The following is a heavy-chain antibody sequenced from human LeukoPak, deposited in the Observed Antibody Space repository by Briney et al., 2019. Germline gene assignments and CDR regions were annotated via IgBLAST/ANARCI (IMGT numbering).Heavy chain of an antibody. CDR1: GYTFTSYY. D-gene: IGHD3-22*01. V-gene: IGHV1-46*01. J-gene: IGHJ3*02. CDR3: ARDHQPYYYDSSGYSPDHYAFDI. Sequence: ASVKVSCKASGYTFTSYYMHWVRQAPGQGLEWMGIINPSGGSTSYAQKFQGRVTMTRDTSTSTVYMELSSLRSGDTAVYYCARDHQPYYYDSSGYSPDHYAFDIWGQGTMVTVSS. CDR2: INPSGGST.